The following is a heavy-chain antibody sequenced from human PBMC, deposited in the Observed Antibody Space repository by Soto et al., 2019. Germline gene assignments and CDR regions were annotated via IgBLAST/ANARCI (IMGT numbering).Heavy chain of an antibody. D-gene: IGHD3-10*02. J-gene: IGHJ4*02. CDR3: AKTGVRGVSIDY. CDR1: GASISDFY. Sequence: QVQLQESGPGLLKPSETLSLTCTVSGASISDFYWNWIRQPPGKGLEWIGNINYSGSTKYNPSLKSRXXIXVXXSKNPFSLKLTSVTAADTAVYYCAKTGVRGVSIDYWGQGTLVTVSS. V-gene: IGHV4-59*08. CDR2: INYSGST.